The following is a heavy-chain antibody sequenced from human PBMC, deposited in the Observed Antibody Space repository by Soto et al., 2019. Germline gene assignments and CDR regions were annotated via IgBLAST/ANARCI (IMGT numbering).Heavy chain of an antibody. CDR3: AKGAAGGDYFDY. Sequence: QMQLVESGGGVVQPGRSLRLSCAASGFTFSSYGMHWVRQAPGKGLEWVAVISYDGSNKYYADSVKGRFTISRDNSKNTLYLQMNSLRAEDTAVYYCAKGAAGGDYFDYWGQGTLVTVSS. CDR2: ISYDGSNK. V-gene: IGHV3-30*18. D-gene: IGHD6-19*01. J-gene: IGHJ4*02. CDR1: GFTFSSYG.